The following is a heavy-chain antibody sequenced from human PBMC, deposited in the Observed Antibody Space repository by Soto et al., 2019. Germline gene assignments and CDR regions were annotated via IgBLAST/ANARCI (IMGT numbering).Heavy chain of an antibody. V-gene: IGHV1-8*01. CDR2: VNPNNGDT. Sequence: QVQLVQSGAELKKPGASVKVSCKASGYTFSNYDMNWVRQATGQGPEWIGWVNPNNGDTGYAQKFQGRVTLTTDISTTTVYMELTGVRSEDTAIYYCAKVSRKGSAIDFDYWGQGTLITVSS. CDR1: GYTFSNYD. D-gene: IGHD3-10*01. CDR3: AKVSRKGSAIDFDY. J-gene: IGHJ4*02.